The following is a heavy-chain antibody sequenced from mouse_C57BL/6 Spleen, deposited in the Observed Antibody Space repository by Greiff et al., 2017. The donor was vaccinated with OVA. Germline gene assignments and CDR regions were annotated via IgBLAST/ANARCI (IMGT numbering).Heavy chain of an antibody. D-gene: IGHD3-3*01. Sequence: VQLQQSGPELVKPGASVKIPCKASGYTFTDYNMDWVKQSPGKSLEWIGDINPNNGGTIYNQKFKGKATLTVDKSSSTAYMTLRSLTSEDTAVYYCARLRGPRDAKDYWGQGTSVTVAS. CDR2: INPNNGGT. V-gene: IGHV1-18*01. CDR3: ARLRGPRDAKDY. CDR1: GYTFTDYN. J-gene: IGHJ4*01.